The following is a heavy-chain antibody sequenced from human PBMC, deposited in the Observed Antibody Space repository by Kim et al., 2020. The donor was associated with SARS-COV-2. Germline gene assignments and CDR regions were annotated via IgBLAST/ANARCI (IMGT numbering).Heavy chain of an antibody. V-gene: IGHV3-64*01. J-gene: IGHJ4*02. D-gene: IGHD3-10*01. CDR3: ARDLLPRLSGSPVWFGELSY. CDR2: ISSNGGST. CDR1: GFTFSSYA. Sequence: GGSLRLSCAASGFTFSSYAMHWVRQAPGKGLEYVSAISSNGGSTYYANSVKGRFTISRDNSKNTLYLQMGSLRAEDMAVYYCARDLLPRLSGSPVWFGELSYWGQGTLVTVSS.